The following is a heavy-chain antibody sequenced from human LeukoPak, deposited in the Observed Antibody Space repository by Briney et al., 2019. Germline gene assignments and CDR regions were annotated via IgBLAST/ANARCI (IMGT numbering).Heavy chain of an antibody. CDR3: ARVVAAAGTV. D-gene: IGHD6-13*01. CDR2: IIPIFGTA. CDR1: GGTFSSYA. J-gene: IGHJ4*02. V-gene: IGHV1-69*13. Sequence: SVKVSCKASGGTFSSYAISWVRQAPGQGLGWMGGIIPIFGTANYAQKFQGRVTITADESTSTAYMELSSLRSEDTAVYYCARVVAAAGTVWGQGTLVTVSS.